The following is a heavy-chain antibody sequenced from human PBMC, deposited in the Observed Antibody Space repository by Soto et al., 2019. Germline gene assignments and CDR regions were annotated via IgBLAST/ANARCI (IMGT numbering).Heavy chain of an antibody. Sequence: GESLKISCKGSGYSFTIYWISWVRQMPGKGLEWMGRIDPSDSYTNYSPSFQGHVTISADKSISTAYLQWSSLKASDTAMYYCAXPYYDILTGYSLGAFDIWGQGTMVTVSS. CDR2: IDPSDSYT. J-gene: IGHJ3*02. V-gene: IGHV5-10-1*01. CDR3: AXPYYDILTGYSLGAFDI. D-gene: IGHD3-9*01. CDR1: GYSFTIYW.